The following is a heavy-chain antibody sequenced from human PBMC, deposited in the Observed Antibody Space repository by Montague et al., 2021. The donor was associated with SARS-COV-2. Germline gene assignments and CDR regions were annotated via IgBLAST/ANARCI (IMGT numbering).Heavy chain of an antibody. CDR3: ARDLPPSRPRNPV. CDR2: IYYSGST. Sequence: SETLSLTCTVSGGSISSYYWSWIRQPPGKGLEWIGYIYYSGSTNYNPSLKSRVTISVDTSKNQFSLRLSSVTAADTAVYYCARDLPPSRPRNPVWDQGTLVTVSS. CDR1: GGSISSYY. J-gene: IGHJ4*02. V-gene: IGHV4-59*01. D-gene: IGHD2/OR15-2a*01.